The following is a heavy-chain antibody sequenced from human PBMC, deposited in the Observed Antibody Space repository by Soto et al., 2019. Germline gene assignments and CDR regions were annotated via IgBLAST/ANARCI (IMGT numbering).Heavy chain of an antibody. CDR3: ARDSLTSSFDY. Sequence: PGGSLRLSCAASGFTFSSYAMHWVRQAPGKGLERVAVISYDGSNKYYADSVKGRFTISRDNSKNTLYLQMNSLRAEDTAVYYCARDSLTSSFDYWGQGTLVTVSS. V-gene: IGHV3-30-3*01. CDR2: ISYDGSNK. J-gene: IGHJ4*02. CDR1: GFTFSSYA.